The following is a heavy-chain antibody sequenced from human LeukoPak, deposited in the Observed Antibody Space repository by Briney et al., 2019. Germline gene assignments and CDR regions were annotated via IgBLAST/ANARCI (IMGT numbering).Heavy chain of an antibody. CDR3: ARGDSPASYDSCSY. D-gene: IGHD3-22*01. Sequence: GGSLRLSCAASGFTFSSYSMNWVRQAPGKGLEWVSSISSSSSYIYYADSVKGRFTISRDNAKNPLYLQMNSLRAEDTAVYYCARGDSPASYDSCSYWGQGTLVTVSS. J-gene: IGHJ4*02. V-gene: IGHV3-21*01. CDR2: ISSSSSYI. CDR1: GFTFSSYS.